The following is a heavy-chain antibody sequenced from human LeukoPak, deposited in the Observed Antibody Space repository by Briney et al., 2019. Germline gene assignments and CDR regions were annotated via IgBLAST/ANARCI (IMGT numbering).Heavy chain of an antibody. CDR3: ARVELGPRGSLDY. J-gene: IGHJ4*02. D-gene: IGHD7-27*01. Sequence: ASVKVSCKASGYTFTSYDINWVRQAPGQGLEWMGWINPNSGGTNYAQKFQGRVTMTRDTSISTAYMELSRLRSDDTAVYYCARVELGPRGSLDYWGQGTLVTVSS. V-gene: IGHV1-2*02. CDR2: INPNSGGT. CDR1: GYTFTSYD.